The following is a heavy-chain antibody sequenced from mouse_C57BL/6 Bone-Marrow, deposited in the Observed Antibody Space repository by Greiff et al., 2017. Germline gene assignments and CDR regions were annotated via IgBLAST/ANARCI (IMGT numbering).Heavy chain of an antibody. CDR2: IDPETGGT. CDR1: GYTFTDYE. D-gene: IGHD1-1*01. CDR3: TPCNYGSSYTY. Sequence: QVQLQQSGAELVRPGASVTLSCKASGYTFTDYEMHWVKQTPVHGLEWIGAIDPETGGTAYNQKFKGQAILTADKSSSTAYMELRRLTTEDAAVYYGTPCNYGSSYTYWGQGTLVTVSA. J-gene: IGHJ3*01. V-gene: IGHV1-15*01.